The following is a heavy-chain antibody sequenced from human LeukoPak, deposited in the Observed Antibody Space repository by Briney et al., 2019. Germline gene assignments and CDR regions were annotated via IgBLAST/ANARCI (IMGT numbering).Heavy chain of an antibody. V-gene: IGHV1-69*13. CDR3: ASSKSGSYLNYFDY. J-gene: IGHJ4*02. CDR1: GGTFSSYA. D-gene: IGHD1-26*01. CDR2: IIPIFGTA. Sequence: SVQVSCKASGGTFSSYAISWVRQAPGQGLEWMGGIIPIFGTANYAQKFQGRVTITADESTSTAYMELSSLRSEDTAVYYCASSKSGSYLNYFDYWGQGTLVTVSS.